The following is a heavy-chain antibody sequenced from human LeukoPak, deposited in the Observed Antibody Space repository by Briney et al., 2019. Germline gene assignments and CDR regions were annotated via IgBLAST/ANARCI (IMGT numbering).Heavy chain of an antibody. CDR2: INPNSGGT. CDR3: ARGLAGVVIDAFDI. CDR1: GYTFTGYY. J-gene: IGHJ3*02. Sequence: ASVKVSCKASGYTFTGYYMHWVRQAPGQGLEWMGWINPNSGGTNYAQKFQGRVTMTRDTSISTAYMELSRLRSDDTAVYYCARGLAGVVIDAFDIWGQGTMVTVSS. V-gene: IGHV1-2*02. D-gene: IGHD3-3*01.